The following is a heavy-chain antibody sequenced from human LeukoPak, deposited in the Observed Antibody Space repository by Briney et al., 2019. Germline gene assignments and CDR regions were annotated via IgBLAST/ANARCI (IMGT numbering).Heavy chain of an antibody. J-gene: IGHJ3*02. CDR3: ARDTRRQSSSGYYLMDAFDI. CDR1: GGTFSSYA. V-gene: IGHV1-69*05. CDR2: IIPIFGTA. D-gene: IGHD3-22*01. Sequence: SVKVSCKASGGTFSSYAIGWVRQAPGQGLEWMGGIIPIFGTANYAQKFQGRVTIITDESTSTAYMELSSLRSEDTAVYYCARDTRRQSSSGYYLMDAFDIWGQGTMVTVSS.